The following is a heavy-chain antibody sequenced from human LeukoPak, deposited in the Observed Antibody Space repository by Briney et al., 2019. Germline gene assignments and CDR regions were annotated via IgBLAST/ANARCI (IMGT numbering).Heavy chain of an antibody. CDR3: ARGQWFGELLFQPPRWFDP. CDR2: ISYDGSNK. V-gene: IGHV3-30-3*01. D-gene: IGHD3-10*01. CDR1: GFTFSSYA. Sequence: PGGSLRLSCAASGFTFSSYAMHWVRQAPGKGLKWVAVISYDGSNKYYADSVKGRFTISRDNSKNTLYLQMNSLRAEDTAVYYCARGQWFGELLFQPPRWFDPWGQGTLVTVSS. J-gene: IGHJ5*02.